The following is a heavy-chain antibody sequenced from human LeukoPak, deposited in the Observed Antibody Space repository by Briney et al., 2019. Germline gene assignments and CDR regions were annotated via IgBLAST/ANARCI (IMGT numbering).Heavy chain of an antibody. V-gene: IGHV1-18*01. D-gene: IGHD4-17*01. CDR2: ISAYNGNT. Sequence: ASVKVSCKASGYTFTSYGISWVRQAPGQGLEWMGWISAYNGNTNYAQKLQGRVTMTTDTSTSTAYMELRSLRSDDTAVYYCARSATMTTVTTMGYWGRGTLVTVSS. CDR1: GYTFTSYG. CDR3: ARSATMTTVTTMGY. J-gene: IGHJ4*02.